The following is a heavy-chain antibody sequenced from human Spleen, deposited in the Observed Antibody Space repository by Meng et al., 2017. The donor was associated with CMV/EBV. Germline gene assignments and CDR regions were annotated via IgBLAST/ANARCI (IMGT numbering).Heavy chain of an antibody. D-gene: IGHD3-10*01. Sequence: GESLKISCEGSGSTLSSYWMNWVRQAPGKGLEWVANIKEAGSEKYYVDSVKGRFTISRDNAKNSLYLQMNSLRAEDTAVYYCARDGSRHEYEFVSWGQGTLVTVSS. V-gene: IGHV3-7*01. CDR1: GSTLSSYW. J-gene: IGHJ4*02. CDR3: ARDGSRHEYEFVS. CDR2: IKEAGSEK.